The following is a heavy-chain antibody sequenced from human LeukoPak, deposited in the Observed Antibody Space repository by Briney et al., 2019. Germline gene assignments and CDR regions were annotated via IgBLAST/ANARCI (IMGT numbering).Heavy chain of an antibody. Sequence: SETLSLTCTVSGGSVSSGRYYWSWIRQPPGKGLEWIGYIYYSGSTNYNPSLKSRVTISVDTSKNQFSLKLSSVTAADTAVYYCARDRGDRARDYYYGMDVWGQGTTVTVSS. CDR2: IYYSGST. CDR3: ARDRGDRARDYYYGMDV. J-gene: IGHJ6*02. V-gene: IGHV4-61*01. D-gene: IGHD4-17*01. CDR1: GGSVSSGRYY.